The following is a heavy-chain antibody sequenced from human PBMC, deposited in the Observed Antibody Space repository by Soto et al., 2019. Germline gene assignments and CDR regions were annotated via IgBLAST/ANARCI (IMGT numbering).Heavy chain of an antibody. CDR3: ARVAGYSSGWLVY. CDR1: GYTFTGYY. CDR2: INPSSGGT. J-gene: IGHJ4*02. Sequence: ASVKVSCKASGYTFTGYYMHWVRQAPGQGLEWMGWINPSSGGTNYAQKFQGWVTMTRDTSISTAYMELSRLRSDDTAVYYCARVAGYSSGWLVYWGQGTLVTVSS. V-gene: IGHV1-2*04. D-gene: IGHD6-19*01.